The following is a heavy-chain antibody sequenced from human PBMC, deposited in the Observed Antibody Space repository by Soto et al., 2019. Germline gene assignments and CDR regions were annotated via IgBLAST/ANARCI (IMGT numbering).Heavy chain of an antibody. CDR3: AKSLLFVDHGYMDV. D-gene: IGHD2-21*01. J-gene: IGHJ6*03. Sequence: QVQLVQSGAELKKPGSSVKVSCEASGGSFTSYSFTWVRQAPGQGLEWMGRIIPIQGKANYALKFQDRVTSTADRSTRTVYMELTSRRPEDTAVYFCAKSLLFVDHGYMDVWGKGTTVTVSS. CDR2: IIPIQGKA. V-gene: IGHV1-69*02. CDR1: GGSFTSYS.